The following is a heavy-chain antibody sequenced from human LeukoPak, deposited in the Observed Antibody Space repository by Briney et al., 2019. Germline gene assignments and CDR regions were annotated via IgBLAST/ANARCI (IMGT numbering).Heavy chain of an antibody. J-gene: IGHJ4*02. Sequence: PGGSLRLSCAASEFTFSSYSMNWVRQAPGKGLEWVSVIYEDGKIYYIDSVKGRFTISRDTSKNTLYLQMNSLRVEDTAVYYCASRHCSGGDCYFAGAGPFDHWGQGTLVTVSS. CDR2: IYEDGKI. CDR1: EFTFSSYS. CDR3: ASRHCSGGDCYFAGAGPFDH. D-gene: IGHD2-21*01. V-gene: IGHV3-53*01.